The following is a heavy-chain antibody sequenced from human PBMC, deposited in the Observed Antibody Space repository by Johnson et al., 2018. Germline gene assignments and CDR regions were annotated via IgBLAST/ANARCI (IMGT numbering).Heavy chain of an antibody. V-gene: IGHV3-30-3*02. Sequence: QVQLVQSGGGVVQPGGSLRLSCAASGFTLSNYAVHWVRQAPGKGLEWVALISYDGNNKYYADSVKGRFTISRDNSKNTLYLQMNSRRAEDTAVDYCAKKGDGYSSSSSAFDIWGQGTMVTVSS. D-gene: IGHD6-6*01. CDR1: GFTLSNYA. CDR3: AKKGDGYSSSSSAFDI. CDR2: ISYDGNNK. J-gene: IGHJ3*02.